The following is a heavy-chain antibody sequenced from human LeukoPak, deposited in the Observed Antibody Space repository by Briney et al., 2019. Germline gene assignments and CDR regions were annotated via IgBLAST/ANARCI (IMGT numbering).Heavy chain of an antibody. J-gene: IGHJ5*02. D-gene: IGHD4-17*01. V-gene: IGHV4-39*01. Sequence: PSETLSLTCTVSGGSISSSSHYWGWIRQPPGKGLEWIGSIYSSGNTFYNSSLKSRVTISADTSKNQFSLRLSSVTAADTAVYYCARRDYGVPFDPWGQGALVTVPS. CDR3: ARRDYGVPFDP. CDR2: IYSSGNT. CDR1: GGSISSSSHY.